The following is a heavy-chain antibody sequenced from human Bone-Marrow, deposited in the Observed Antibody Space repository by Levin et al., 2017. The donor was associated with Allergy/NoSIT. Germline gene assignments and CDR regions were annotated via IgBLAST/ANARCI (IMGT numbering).Heavy chain of an antibody. CDR1: GYSVSSGNHY. J-gene: IGHJ4*02. CDR3: VRFTTGSAFDY. CDR2: ISYSGST. D-gene: IGHD1-1*01. V-gene: IGHV4-61*01. Sequence: ASETLSLTCTVSGYSVSSGNHYWSWIRQPPGNGLEWIAYISYSGSTYYNTSLKSRVTMSIDTSKNQFSLMLRSVTAADTAVYYCVRFTTGSAFDYWGQGTLVTVSS.